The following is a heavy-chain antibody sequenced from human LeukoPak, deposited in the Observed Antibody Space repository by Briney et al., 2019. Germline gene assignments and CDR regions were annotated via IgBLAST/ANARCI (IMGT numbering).Heavy chain of an antibody. V-gene: IGHV3-7*03. Sequence: GGSLRLSCAASGFTFSSYWMSWVRQAPGKGLEWVANIKQDGSEKYYVDSVKGRFTISRDNAKNSLYLQMNSLRAEDTAVYYCARGYSSSWVPYYYGMDAWGQGTTVNVSS. CDR3: ARGYSSSWVPYYYGMDA. D-gene: IGHD6-13*01. J-gene: IGHJ6*02. CDR1: GFTFSSYW. CDR2: IKQDGSEK.